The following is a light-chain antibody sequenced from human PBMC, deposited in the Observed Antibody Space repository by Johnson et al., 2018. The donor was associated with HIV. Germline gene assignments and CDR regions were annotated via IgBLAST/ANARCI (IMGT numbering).Light chain of an antibody. CDR2: DND. CDR1: SSNIGRHY. CDR3: GTWDSRLGNYV. V-gene: IGLV1-51*01. Sequence: QSVLTQSPSVSAAPGQTVTISCSGSSSNIGRHYVSWYQQLPGTAPKLLIYDNDSRPSGIPDRFSGSKSGTSATLRITGLQTGDEADYYCGTWDSRLGNYVFGTGTTLTVV. J-gene: IGLJ1*01.